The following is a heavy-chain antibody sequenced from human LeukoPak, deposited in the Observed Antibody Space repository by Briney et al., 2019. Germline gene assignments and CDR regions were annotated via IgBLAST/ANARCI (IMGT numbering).Heavy chain of an antibody. CDR3: ASLGRGAYSGYDYGRYAFYI. CDR2: ISAYNGNT. CDR1: GYTFISYG. V-gene: IGHV1-18*01. J-gene: IGHJ3*02. D-gene: IGHD5-12*01. Sequence: ASVKVPCKASGYTFISYGISWVRQAPGQGVEWMGWISAYNGNTNYAPKLQSRVTMTTDTSTSTSYMELRSVRSDDTAVYYCASLGRGAYSGYDYGRYAFYICGQGTLVTVAS.